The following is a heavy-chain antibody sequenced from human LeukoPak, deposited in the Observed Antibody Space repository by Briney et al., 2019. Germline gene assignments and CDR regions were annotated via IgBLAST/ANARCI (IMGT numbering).Heavy chain of an antibody. CDR1: GGSFGGYY. CDR2: INHSGST. Sequence: PSETLSLTCAVYGGSFGGYYWSWIRQPPGKGLEWIGEINHSGSTNYNPSLKSRVTISVDTSKNQFSLKLSSVTAADTAVYYCARSSYRGPYYFDYWGQGTPVTVSS. D-gene: IGHD5-18*01. J-gene: IGHJ4*02. CDR3: ARSSYRGPYYFDY. V-gene: IGHV4-34*01.